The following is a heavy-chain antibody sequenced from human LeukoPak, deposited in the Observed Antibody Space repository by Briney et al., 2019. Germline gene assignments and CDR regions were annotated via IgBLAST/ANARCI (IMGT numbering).Heavy chain of an antibody. CDR3: ARDFTYDILTGYYPYYYYGMDV. V-gene: IGHV1-18*01. J-gene: IGHJ6*02. Sequence: ASVKVSCKASGYTFTSYGISWVRQAPGQGLEWMGWISAYNGNTNYAQKLQGRVTMTTDTSTSTAYMELRSLRSDDTAVYYCARDFTYDILTGYYPYYYYGMDVWGQGTTVTVSS. D-gene: IGHD3-9*01. CDR1: GYTFTSYG. CDR2: ISAYNGNT.